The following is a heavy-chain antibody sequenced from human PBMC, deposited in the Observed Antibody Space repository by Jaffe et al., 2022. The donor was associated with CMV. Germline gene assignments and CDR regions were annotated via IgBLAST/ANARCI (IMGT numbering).Heavy chain of an antibody. J-gene: IGHJ6*02. CDR2: ISSSASTI. CDR3: ARVKCNGGACSRYYYGMDV. CDR1: GFTFSSYS. Sequence: EVQLVESGGGLVQPGGSLRLSCAASGFTFSSYSMNWVRQTPGKGLEWVSYISSSASTIYYADSVKGRFTISRDNAKNSLYLQMNSLRDEDTAVYYCARVKCNGGACSRYYYGMDVWGQGTTVTVSS. D-gene: IGHD2-21*02. V-gene: IGHV3-48*02.